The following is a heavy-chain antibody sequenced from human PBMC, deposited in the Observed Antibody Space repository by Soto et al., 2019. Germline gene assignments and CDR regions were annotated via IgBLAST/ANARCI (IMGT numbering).Heavy chain of an antibody. D-gene: IGHD2-15*01. Sequence: ASVKVSCKASGYGFTRYYIHWVRQALGQGLEWMGVIDPSGGTTNYAQRFQDRVTMTMDTSTSTVYMELGSLRSEDTAVYYCSRDIARGGDQWGQGTLVTVSS. J-gene: IGHJ4*02. V-gene: IGHV1-46*01. CDR3: SRDIARGGDQ. CDR2: IDPSGGTT. CDR1: GYGFTRYY.